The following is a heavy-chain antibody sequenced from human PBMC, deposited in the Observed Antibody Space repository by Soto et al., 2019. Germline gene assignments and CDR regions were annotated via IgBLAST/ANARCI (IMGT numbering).Heavy chain of an antibody. CDR1: GGTFSSYT. V-gene: IGHV1-69*02. J-gene: IGHJ2*01. D-gene: IGHD4-17*01. CDR2: IIPILGIA. Sequence: QVQLVQSGAEVKKPGSSVKVSCKASGGTFSSYTISWVRQAPGQGLEWMGRIIPILGIANYAQKFQGRVTITADKPTSTAYMELSSLRSEDTAVYYCARHNPTETTRRTWYFDLWGRGTLVTVSS. CDR3: ARHNPTETTRRTWYFDL.